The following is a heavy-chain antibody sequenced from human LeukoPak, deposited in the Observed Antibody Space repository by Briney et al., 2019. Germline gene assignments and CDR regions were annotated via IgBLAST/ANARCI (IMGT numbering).Heavy chain of an antibody. D-gene: IGHD3-9*01. CDR3: AREGLRYFDWPMGGDNWFDP. V-gene: IGHV3-33*01. CDR2: IWYDGSNK. J-gene: IGHJ5*02. CDR1: GFSFSTYG. Sequence: GGSLRLSCAASGFSFSTYGMHWVRQAPGKGLEWVAVIWYDGSNKYYADSVKGRFTISRDNSKNTLYLQMNSLRAEDTAVYYCAREGLRYFDWPMGGDNWFDPWGQGTLVTVSS.